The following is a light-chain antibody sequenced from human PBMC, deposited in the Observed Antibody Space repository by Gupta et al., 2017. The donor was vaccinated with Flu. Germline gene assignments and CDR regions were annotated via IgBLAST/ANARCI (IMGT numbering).Light chain of an antibody. CDR3: QQSYSPRSS. J-gene: IGKJ2*03. CDR1: QSIGNF. V-gene: IGKV1-39*01. CDR2: AAS. Sequence: DIQMTQSPSSLSASVGDRVTITCRASQSIGNFLNWYQQRPGKAPKLLIAAASSLQTAVPSRFSGSGSGTDFTLTISSLQPEDFATYYCQQSYSPRSSFGQGTKVEIK.